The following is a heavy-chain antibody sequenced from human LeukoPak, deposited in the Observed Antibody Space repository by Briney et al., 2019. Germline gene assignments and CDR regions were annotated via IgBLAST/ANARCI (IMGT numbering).Heavy chain of an antibody. V-gene: IGHV4-59*01. Sequence: PSETLSLTCAVYGGSFSGYYWSWIRQPPGKGLEWIGFIYYSGSTNYNPSLKSRVTISVDTSKNQFSLKLSSVTAADTAVYYCAKIGEELGYYFDYWGQGTRVTVSS. CDR2: IYYSGST. CDR1: GGSFSGYY. CDR3: AKIGEELGYYFDY. D-gene: IGHD1-26*01. J-gene: IGHJ4*02.